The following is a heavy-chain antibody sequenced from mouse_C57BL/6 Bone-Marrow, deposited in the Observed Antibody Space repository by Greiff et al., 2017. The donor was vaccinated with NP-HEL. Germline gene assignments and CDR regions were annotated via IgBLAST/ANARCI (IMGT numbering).Heavy chain of an antibody. CDR1: GFTFSSYA. Sequence: EVMLVESGGGLVKPGGSLKLSCAASGFTFSSYAMSWVRQTPEKRLEWVATISDGGSYTYYPDNVKGRFTISRDNAKNNLYLQMSHLKSEDTAMYYCARDFPIYYDYDVGFAYWGQGTLVTVSA. J-gene: IGHJ3*01. CDR3: ARDFPIYYDYDVGFAY. V-gene: IGHV5-4*01. CDR2: ISDGGSYT. D-gene: IGHD2-4*01.